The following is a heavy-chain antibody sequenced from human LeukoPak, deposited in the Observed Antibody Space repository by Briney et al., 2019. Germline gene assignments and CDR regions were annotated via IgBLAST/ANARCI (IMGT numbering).Heavy chain of an antibody. Sequence: ASVKVSCKASGYTFTSYDINWVRQATGQELEWMGWMNPNSGNTGYAQKFQGRVTMTRNTSISTAYMELGSLRSEDTAVYYCARGTMVRGVIIKSLLFDYWGQGTLVTVSS. CDR3: ARGTMVRGVIIKSLLFDY. CDR2: MNPNSGNT. CDR1: GYTFTSYD. V-gene: IGHV1-8*01. J-gene: IGHJ4*02. D-gene: IGHD3-10*01.